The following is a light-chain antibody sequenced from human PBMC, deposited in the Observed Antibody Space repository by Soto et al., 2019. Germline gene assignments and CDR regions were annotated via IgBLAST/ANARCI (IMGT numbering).Light chain of an antibody. J-gene: IGKJ4*01. CDR2: GSS. CDR1: QTVSSD. Sequence: ETVMTQSPPTLSVSPGEGATLSCRASQTVSSDLAWYQQKPGQAPRLILFGSSTRATGVPARFSGSGSGTEFTLTISSLQSEDSGIYYCQQFHNWPLTFGGGTKVEIQ. V-gene: IGKV3-15*01. CDR3: QQFHNWPLT.